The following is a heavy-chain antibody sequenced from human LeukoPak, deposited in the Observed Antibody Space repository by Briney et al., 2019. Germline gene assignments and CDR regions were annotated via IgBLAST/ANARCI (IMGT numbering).Heavy chain of an antibody. V-gene: IGHV3-30*02. CDR2: IRYDGSNK. D-gene: IGHD6-19*01. CDR1: GFTFSDYY. Sequence: GGSLRLSCAASGFTFSDYYMSWIRQAPGKGLEWVAFIRYDGSNKYYADSVKGRFTISRDNSKNTLYLQMNSLRAEDTAAHCCANSPGGSTGWFPDSWGQGTLVTVSS. J-gene: IGHJ4*02. CDR3: ANSPGGSTGWFPDS.